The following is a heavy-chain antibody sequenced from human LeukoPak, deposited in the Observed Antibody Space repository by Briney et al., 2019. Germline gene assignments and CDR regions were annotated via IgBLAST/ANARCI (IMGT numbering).Heavy chain of an antibody. J-gene: IGHJ4*02. D-gene: IGHD6-13*01. Sequence: GASVKVSCKASGYTFTTYGISWVRQAPGQGLEWMGWVSAYNGNTNYAQKLQGRVTMTTDTSANTAYMELGSLRSDDTAVYYCARSGIAAAGTSSNYFDYWGQGTLVTVSS. CDR2: VSAYNGNT. CDR1: GYTFTTYG. V-gene: IGHV1-18*01. CDR3: ARSGIAAAGTSSNYFDY.